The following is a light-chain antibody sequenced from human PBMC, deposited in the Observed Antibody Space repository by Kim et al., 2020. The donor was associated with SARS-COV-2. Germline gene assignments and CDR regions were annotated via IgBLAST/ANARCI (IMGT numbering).Light chain of an antibody. CDR3: AAWDDSLSGVV. CDR1: ASNIGSNS. V-gene: IGLV1-47*01. J-gene: IGLJ2*01. Sequence: GQRVTFACSGTASNIGSNSVYWYQQLPGTAPKLLIYRNNQRPSGVPDRFSGSKSGTSASLAISGLRSEDEADYYCAAWDDSLSGVVFGGGTQLTVL. CDR2: RNN.